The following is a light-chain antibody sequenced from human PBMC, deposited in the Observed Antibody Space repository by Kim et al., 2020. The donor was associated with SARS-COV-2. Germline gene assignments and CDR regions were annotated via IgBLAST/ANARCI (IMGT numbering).Light chain of an antibody. CDR2: EAS. CDR1: QSVTNNY. J-gene: IGKJ1*01. CDR3: QYYSSSPRT. V-gene: IGKV3-20*01. Sequence: SPGARATLSCRASQSVTNNYLGWHQQRPGQAPRLLIYEASRRVPGIPDRCSGSGSGTDFTLTISRLEPEDFAVYYCQYYSSSPRTFGQGTKVDIK.